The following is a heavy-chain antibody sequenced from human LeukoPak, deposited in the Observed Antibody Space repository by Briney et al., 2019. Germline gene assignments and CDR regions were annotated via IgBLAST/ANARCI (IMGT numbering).Heavy chain of an antibody. Sequence: KPSETLSLTCTVSGGSISSYYWSWIRPPAGKGLEWIGRIYTSGSTNYNPSLKSRVTMSVDTSKNQFSLKLSSVTAADTAVYYCARDFADFWSGYYSYNWFDPWGQGTLVTVSS. CDR2: IYTSGST. CDR3: ARDFADFWSGYYSYNWFDP. D-gene: IGHD3-3*01. J-gene: IGHJ5*02. V-gene: IGHV4-4*07. CDR1: GGSISSYY.